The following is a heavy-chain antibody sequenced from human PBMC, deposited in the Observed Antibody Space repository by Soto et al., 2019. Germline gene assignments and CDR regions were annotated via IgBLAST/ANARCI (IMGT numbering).Heavy chain of an antibody. Sequence: PGGSLRLSCAASGFTFSSYGMHWVRQAPGKGLEWVAVISYDGSNKYYADSVEGRFTISRDNSKNTLYLQMNSLRAEDTAVYYCAKAITYDFWSGYYTGWAANYYYGLDVWGQGTTVTVSS. CDR1: GFTFSSYG. CDR3: AKAITYDFWSGYYTGWAANYYYGLDV. D-gene: IGHD3-3*01. V-gene: IGHV3-30*18. CDR2: ISYDGSNK. J-gene: IGHJ6*02.